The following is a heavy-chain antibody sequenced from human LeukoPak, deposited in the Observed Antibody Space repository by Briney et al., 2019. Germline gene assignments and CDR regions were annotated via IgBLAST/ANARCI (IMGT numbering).Heavy chain of an antibody. Sequence: GASVKVSCKASGYMFSSYYMTWVRQAPGQGLEWMGWISGYNAQTNYAQKFQDRVTMTTDTSTRTVYLELRSLRSDDTAVYYCTRTRDYFSTTRYFDYWGQGTLVIVSS. CDR1: GYMFSSYY. J-gene: IGHJ4*02. CDR2: ISGYNAQT. CDR3: TRTRDYFSTTRYFDY. V-gene: IGHV1-18*01. D-gene: IGHD3-16*01.